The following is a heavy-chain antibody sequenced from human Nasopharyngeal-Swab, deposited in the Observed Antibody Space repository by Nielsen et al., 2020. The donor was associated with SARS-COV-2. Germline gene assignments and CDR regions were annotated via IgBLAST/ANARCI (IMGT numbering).Heavy chain of an antibody. Sequence: SETLSPTFAVPGAPTSSGNWWTWVRQPPEKGLEWIGEIFHSGTTYYNPSLKSRVTISMDNSKNQFFLDVTSVTAADTAVYYCARVPAGCSSSSCYLVDWGQGTLVIVSS. CDR1: GAPTSSGNW. CDR2: IFHSGTT. J-gene: IGHJ4*02. V-gene: IGHV4-4*02. D-gene: IGHD2-2*01. CDR3: ARVPAGCSSSSCYLVD.